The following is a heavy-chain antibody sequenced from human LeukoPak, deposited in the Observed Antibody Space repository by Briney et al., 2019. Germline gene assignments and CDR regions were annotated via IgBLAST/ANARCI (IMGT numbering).Heavy chain of an antibody. D-gene: IGHD1-14*01. CDR2: IYSHGAT. Sequence: GGSLRLSCAASGFTVSYSHMSWVRQAPGKGLEWVSLIYSHGATDYADSVKGRFTISRDTSKNTLYLQMNSLRAEDTAVYFCATYNNGLHFFDYWGQGTLVTVSS. CDR1: GFTVSYSH. CDR3: ATYNNGLHFFDY. J-gene: IGHJ4*02. V-gene: IGHV3-53*01.